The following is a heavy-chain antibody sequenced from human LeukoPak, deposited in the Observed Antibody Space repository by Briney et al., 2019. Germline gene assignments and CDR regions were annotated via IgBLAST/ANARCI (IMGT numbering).Heavy chain of an antibody. V-gene: IGHV5-51*01. Sequence: GESLKISCKGSGYSFATYWIGWLRQMPGKGLEWMGVIYPGDSETIYSPSFQGQVTISADKSISTTYLQWSSLQASDTAMYYCAIAPKYYDYVWGSYRYAPFDYWGQGTLVTVSS. CDR1: GYSFATYW. D-gene: IGHD3-16*02. CDR2: IYPGDSET. CDR3: AIAPKYYDYVWGSYRYAPFDY. J-gene: IGHJ4*02.